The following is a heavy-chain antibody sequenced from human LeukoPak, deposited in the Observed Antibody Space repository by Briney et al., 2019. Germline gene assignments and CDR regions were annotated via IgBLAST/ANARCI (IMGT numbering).Heavy chain of an antibody. Sequence: KPSETLSLTCTVSGGSISSSSYYWGWIRQPPGKGLEWTGSIYDSESTYYNPSLKSRVTISVDTSKNQFSLRLTSVTAADTAVYFCAGQPEITRGFYWGQGTLVTVSS. V-gene: IGHV4-39*01. CDR3: AGQPEITRGFY. CDR2: IYDSEST. J-gene: IGHJ1*01. D-gene: IGHD2-2*01. CDR1: GGSISSSSYY.